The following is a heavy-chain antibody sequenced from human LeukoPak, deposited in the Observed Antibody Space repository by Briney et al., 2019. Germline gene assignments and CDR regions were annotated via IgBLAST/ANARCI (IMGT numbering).Heavy chain of an antibody. J-gene: IGHJ4*02. CDR2: ISGGGAGT. CDR3: AKDFVRYNIQFDY. Sequence: GGSLRLSCAASGFTFSNAWMSWVRQAPGKGLEWVSSISGGGAGTYYADSVRGRFTISRDNSKNTLYLQMNSLRAEDTALYYCAKDFVRYNIQFDYWGQGALVTVSS. CDR1: GFTFSNAW. D-gene: IGHD1-1*01. V-gene: IGHV3-23*01.